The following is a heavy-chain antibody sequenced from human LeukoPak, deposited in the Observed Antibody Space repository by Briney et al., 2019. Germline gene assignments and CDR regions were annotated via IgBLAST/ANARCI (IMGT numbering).Heavy chain of an antibody. J-gene: IGHJ4*02. CDR2: INHSGST. D-gene: IGHD3-10*01. V-gene: IGHV4-34*01. CDR1: GGSFSGYY. Sequence: SETLSLTCAVYGGSFSGYYWSWIRQPPGKGLEWIGEINHSGSTNYNPSLKSRVTISVDTSKNQFSLKLSSVTAVDTAVYYCARSPHRIWFGELSPFDYWGQGILVTVSS. CDR3: ARSPHRIWFGELSPFDY.